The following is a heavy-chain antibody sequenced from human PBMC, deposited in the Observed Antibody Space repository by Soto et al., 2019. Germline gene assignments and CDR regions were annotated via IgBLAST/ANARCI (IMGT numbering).Heavy chain of an antibody. Sequence: GGSLRLSCAVSGFTFNSYSMNWVRQAPGKGLEWVSSISSFSNYMYYTDSVKGRFTISRDNARNSLYLQMNSLRAEDTAVYYCVRDKWNRXSDNWFDPWGQGTLVTVSS. CDR3: VRDKWNRXSDNWFDP. V-gene: IGHV3-21*01. CDR1: GFTFNSYS. J-gene: IGHJ5*02. CDR2: ISSFSNYM. D-gene: IGHD1-20*01.